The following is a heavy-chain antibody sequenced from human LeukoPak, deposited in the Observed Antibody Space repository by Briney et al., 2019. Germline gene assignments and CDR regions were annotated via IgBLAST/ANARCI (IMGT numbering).Heavy chain of an antibody. V-gene: IGHV4-4*07. CDR3: ARAARTEEMATYDAFDI. D-gene: IGHD5-24*01. CDR1: GGSISSYY. Sequence: PSETLSLTCTVSGGSISSYYWSWIRQPAGKGLEWIGRIYNSGSTSYNPSLESRVTISVDTSKNQFSLKLSSVTAADTAVYYCARAARTEEMATYDAFDIWGQGTMVTVSS. CDR2: IYNSGST. J-gene: IGHJ3*02.